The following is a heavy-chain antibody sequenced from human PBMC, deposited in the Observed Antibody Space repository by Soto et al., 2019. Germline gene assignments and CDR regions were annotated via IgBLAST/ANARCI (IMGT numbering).Heavy chain of an antibody. CDR1: GFTFSSYA. CDR2: ISGSGGST. J-gene: IGHJ6*03. V-gene: IGHV3-23*01. D-gene: IGHD6-6*01. Sequence: GGSLRLSCAASGFTFSSYAMSWVRQAPGKGLEWVSAISGSGGSTYYADSVKGRFTISRDNSKNTLYLQMNSLRAEDTAVYYCAKPVRQLGVYYYYMDVWGKGTTVTVSS. CDR3: AKPVRQLGVYYYYMDV.